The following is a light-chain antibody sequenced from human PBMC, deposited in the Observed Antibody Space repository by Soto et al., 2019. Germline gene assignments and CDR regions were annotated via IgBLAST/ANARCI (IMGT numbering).Light chain of an antibody. CDR3: QQRSNWPRT. V-gene: IGKV3-11*01. CDR2: DAF. Sequence: EIVLTQSPATLSLSPGERATLSCRARQSVSSYLAWYQQKPGQAPRLLIYDAFNRATGIPARFSGSGSGTDFTLTISRLEPEDFAVYYCQQRSNWPRTFGQGTKLEIK. J-gene: IGKJ2*01. CDR1: QSVSSY.